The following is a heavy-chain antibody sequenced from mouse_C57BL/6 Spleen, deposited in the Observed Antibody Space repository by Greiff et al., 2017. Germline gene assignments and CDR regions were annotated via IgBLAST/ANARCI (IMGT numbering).Heavy chain of an antibody. Sequence: EVQLVESGAELVRPGASVKLSCTASGFNIKDDYMHWVKQRPEQGLEWIGWIDPENGDTEYASKFQGKATITADTSSNTAYLQLSSLTSEDTAVYYCTAYYSNWWGQGTTLTVSS. D-gene: IGHD2-5*01. CDR1: GFNIKDDY. CDR3: TAYYSNW. V-gene: IGHV14-4*01. J-gene: IGHJ2*01. CDR2: IDPENGDT.